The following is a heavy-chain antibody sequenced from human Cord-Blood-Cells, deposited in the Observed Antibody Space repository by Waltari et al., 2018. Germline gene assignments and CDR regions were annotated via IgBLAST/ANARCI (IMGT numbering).Heavy chain of an antibody. CDR1: GSTFLSYA. D-gene: IGHD6-13*01. CDR3: AKVGGYSSSWYAFDI. Sequence: QVQLVESGGGVVQPGRSLSLSCAASGSTFLSYAMHCVRQAPGKGLEWVAVISYDGSNKYYADSVKGRFTISRDNSKNTLYLQMNSLRAEDTAVYYCAKVGGYSSSWYAFDIWGQGTMVTVSS. J-gene: IGHJ3*02. V-gene: IGHV3-30-3*01. CDR2: ISYDGSNK.